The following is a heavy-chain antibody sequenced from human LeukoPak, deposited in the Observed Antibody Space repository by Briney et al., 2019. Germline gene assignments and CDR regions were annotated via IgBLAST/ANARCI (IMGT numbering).Heavy chain of an antibody. CDR1: GFTFSDYY. CDR2: ISSSGSTI. J-gene: IGHJ3*02. Sequence: GGSLRLSCAASGFTFSDYYMSWIRQAPGKGLEWVSYISSSGSTIYYADSVKGRFTISRDNAKNSLYLQMNSLRAEDTAVYYCARGHSSGWSDAFDIWGQGTMVTVSS. V-gene: IGHV3-11*01. CDR3: ARGHSSGWSDAFDI. D-gene: IGHD6-19*01.